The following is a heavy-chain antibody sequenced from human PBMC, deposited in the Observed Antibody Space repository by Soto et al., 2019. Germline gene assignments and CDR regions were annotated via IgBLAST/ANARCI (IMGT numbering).Heavy chain of an antibody. CDR3: ARVEVRNVLRFLEWLEFDY. Sequence: ASVKVSCKASGYTFTGYYMHWVRQAPGQGLEWMGWINPNSGGTNYAQKLQGRVTMTRDTSISTAYMELSRLRSDDTAVYYCARVEVRNVLRFLEWLEFDYWGQGTLVTVSS. CDR2: INPNSGGT. CDR1: GYTFTGYY. J-gene: IGHJ4*02. V-gene: IGHV1-2*02. D-gene: IGHD3-3*01.